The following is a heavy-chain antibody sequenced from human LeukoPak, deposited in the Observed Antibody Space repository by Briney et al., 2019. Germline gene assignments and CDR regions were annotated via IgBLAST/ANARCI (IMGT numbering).Heavy chain of an antibody. Sequence: GGSLRLSCAASGFTFSSYSMNWVRQAPGKGLEWVSSISSSSSYIYYADSVKGRFTISRDNAKNSLYLQMHSLRAEDTAVYYCARASGGYGDYELALFDYWGQGTLVTVSS. J-gene: IGHJ4*02. CDR2: ISSSSSYI. D-gene: IGHD4-17*01. CDR3: ARASGGYGDYELALFDY. CDR1: GFTFSSYS. V-gene: IGHV3-21*01.